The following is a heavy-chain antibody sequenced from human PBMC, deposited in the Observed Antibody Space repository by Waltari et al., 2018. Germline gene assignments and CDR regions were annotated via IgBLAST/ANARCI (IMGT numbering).Heavy chain of an antibody. D-gene: IGHD1-26*01. CDR3: ARDGGFSVGATKFDY. CDR2: INACNGII. J-gene: IGHJ4*02. CDR1: GYSFTGFA. V-gene: IGHV1-3*01. Sequence: QVHLVQSGAEVKKPGASVKVSCKASGYSFTGFAIHWVRQAPGQRLECMGWINACNGIIKYSQKCQGRVTVTGDTPASTVYRELSSLTPEDTAVYYCARDGGFSVGATKFDYWGQGTLVTVSS.